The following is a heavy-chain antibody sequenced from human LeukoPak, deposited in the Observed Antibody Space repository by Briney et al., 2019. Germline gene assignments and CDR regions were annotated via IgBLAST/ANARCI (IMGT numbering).Heavy chain of an antibody. D-gene: IGHD3-16*02. CDR2: IYYSGST. CDR3: ARTVGTHRFDS. J-gene: IGHJ4*02. CDR1: GGSISSSSYY. V-gene: IGHV4-39*01. Sequence: SETLSLTCTVSGGSISSSSYYWGWILQPPGEGLEWIGTIYYSGSTYYNPSLQSRVIISIDTSKNQFSLNLGSVTAPDTAVYYCARTVGTHRFDSWGQGTLVTVSS.